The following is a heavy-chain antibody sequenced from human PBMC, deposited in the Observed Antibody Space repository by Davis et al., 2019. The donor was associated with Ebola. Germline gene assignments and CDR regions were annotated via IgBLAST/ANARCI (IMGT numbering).Heavy chain of an antibody. D-gene: IGHD1-1*01. J-gene: IGHJ4*02. V-gene: IGHV1-18*04. Sequence: ASVKVSCKASGYTFTSYGITGVRQAPGQGLEWMGWINPHNGNTNYAQNVQGRVTMTTDTSTSTAYMEVGILRSDDTAVYYCARAQFPTTSDHWGQGTLVTVSS. CDR3: ARAQFPTTSDH. CDR1: GYTFTSYG. CDR2: INPHNGNT.